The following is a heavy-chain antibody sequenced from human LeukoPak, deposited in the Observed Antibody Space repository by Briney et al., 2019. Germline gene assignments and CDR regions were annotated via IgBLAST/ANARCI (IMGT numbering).Heavy chain of an antibody. V-gene: IGHV4-59*11. J-gene: IGHJ5*01. CDR1: GGSISSHF. Sequence: PPETLSLTCSVSGGSISSHFWSWIRPPPPKGLEWIGYIHFSGSTNYKPPLKRRVPISPDTSKNQLFLKLISVTAADTAVYYCARLVWLGQSPGSWFDSWGQGSLVTVSS. CDR3: ARLVWLGQSPGSWFDS. CDR2: IHFSGST. D-gene: IGHD3-10*01.